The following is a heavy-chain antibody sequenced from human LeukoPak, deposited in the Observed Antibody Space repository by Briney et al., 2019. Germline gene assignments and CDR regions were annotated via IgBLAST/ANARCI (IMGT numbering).Heavy chain of an antibody. Sequence: GGTLRLSCAASGFTFSGSAMHWVRQASGKGLEWVVRIRSKANSYATAYPASVKGTCTISRDDSKNTAYLQMNSLKPEDTAVYYCTIGAGGDSSVYQRSAPRYYYYFYMDVWGKGNTVTTSS. CDR1: GFTFSGSA. CDR2: IRSKANSYAT. J-gene: IGHJ6*03. D-gene: IGHD3-22*01. V-gene: IGHV3-73*01. CDR3: TIGAGGDSSVYQRSAPRYYYYFYMDV.